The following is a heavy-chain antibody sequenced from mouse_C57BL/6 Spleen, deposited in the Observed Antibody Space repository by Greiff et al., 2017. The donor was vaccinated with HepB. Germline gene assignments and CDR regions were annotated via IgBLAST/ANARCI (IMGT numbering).Heavy chain of an antibody. D-gene: IGHD2-3*01. V-gene: IGHV1-62-2*01. CDR3: ARHEDGADGYYKGYFAY. Sequence: VKLQESGAELVKPGASVKLSCKASGYTFTEYTIHWVKQRSGQGLEWIGWFYPGSGSIKYNEKFKDKATLTADKSSSTVYMELSRLTSEDSAVYFCARHEDGADGYYKGYFAYWGQGTTLTVSS. CDR1: GYTFTEYT. J-gene: IGHJ2*01. CDR2: FYPGSGSI.